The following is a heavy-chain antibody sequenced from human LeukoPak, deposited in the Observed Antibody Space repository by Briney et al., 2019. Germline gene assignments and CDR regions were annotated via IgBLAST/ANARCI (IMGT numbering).Heavy chain of an antibody. Sequence: GGSLRLSCAASGFTFSSHAMSWVRQAPGKGLEWVSAISGSGGSTYYADSVKGRFTISRDNSKNTLYLQMNSLRAEDTAVYYCAKSTIFGVVIKGFGAFDIWGQGTMVTVSS. CDR3: AKSTIFGVVIKGFGAFDI. D-gene: IGHD3-3*01. J-gene: IGHJ3*02. CDR1: GFTFSSHA. V-gene: IGHV3-23*01. CDR2: ISGSGGST.